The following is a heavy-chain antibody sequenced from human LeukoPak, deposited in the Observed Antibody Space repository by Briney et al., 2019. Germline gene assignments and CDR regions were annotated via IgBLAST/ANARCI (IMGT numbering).Heavy chain of an antibody. Sequence: GASVKVSCKASGYTFTSYGISWVRQAPGQGLEWMGWISAYNGNTNYAQKLQGRVTMTTDTSTSTAYMELRSLRSDDTAVYYCARDESSRGVYYYGSGSPGDYWGQGTLVTVSS. V-gene: IGHV1-18*01. CDR3: ARDESSRGVYYYGSGSPGDY. D-gene: IGHD3-10*01. CDR2: ISAYNGNT. J-gene: IGHJ4*02. CDR1: GYTFTSYG.